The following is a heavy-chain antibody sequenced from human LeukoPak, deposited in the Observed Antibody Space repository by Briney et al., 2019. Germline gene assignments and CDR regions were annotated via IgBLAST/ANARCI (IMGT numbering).Heavy chain of an antibody. D-gene: IGHD6-13*01. J-gene: IGHJ4*02. CDR3: AGSGYSSSWAN. CDR1: GGTFSSYA. V-gene: IGHV1-69*04. CDR2: IIPILGIA. Sequence: SVKVSCKASGGTFSSYAISWVRQAPGQGLEWMGRIIPILGIANYAQKFQGRATITADKSTSTAYMELSSLRSEDTAVYYCAGSGYSSSWANWGQGTLVTVSS.